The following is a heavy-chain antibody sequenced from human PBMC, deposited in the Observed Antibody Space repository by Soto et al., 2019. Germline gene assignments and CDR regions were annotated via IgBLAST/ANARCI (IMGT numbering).Heavy chain of an antibody. Sequence: GESLKISCKGSGYSFTSYWISWVRQMPGKGLEWMGRIDPSDSYTNYSPSFQGHVTISADKSISTAYLQWSSLKASDTAMYYCARFFFVVVPAAKNNYYYYGMDVWGQGTTVTVSS. CDR2: IDPSDSYT. CDR1: GYSFTSYW. J-gene: IGHJ6*02. V-gene: IGHV5-10-1*01. D-gene: IGHD2-2*01. CDR3: ARFFFVVVPAAKNNYYYYGMDV.